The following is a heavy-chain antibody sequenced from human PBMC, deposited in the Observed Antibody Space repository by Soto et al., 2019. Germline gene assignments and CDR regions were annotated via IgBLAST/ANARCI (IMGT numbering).Heavy chain of an antibody. CDR1: GGSISSYY. J-gene: IGHJ4*02. CDR2: IYYSGST. V-gene: IGHV4-59*08. Sequence: QVQLQESGPGLVKPSETLSLTCTVSGGSISSYYWSWIRQPPGKGLEWIGYIYYSGSTNYNPSLKSRVTXLVXTXKNQFSLKLNSMTAADTAVYYCARHNYGSGSTYFDYWGQGTLVTVSS. D-gene: IGHD3-10*01. CDR3: ARHNYGSGSTYFDY.